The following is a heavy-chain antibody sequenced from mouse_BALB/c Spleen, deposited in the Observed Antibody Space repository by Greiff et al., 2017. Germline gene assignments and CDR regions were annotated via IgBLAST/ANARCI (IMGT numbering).Heavy chain of an antibody. D-gene: IGHD2-1*01. Sequence: EVQLVESGGGLVQPGGSRKLSCAASGFTFSSYGMSWVRQTPDKRLELVATINSNGGSTYYPDSVKGRFTISRDNAKNTLYLQMSSLKSEDTAMYYCARDNYGNYNWGQGTLVTVSA. CDR1: GFTFSSYG. CDR2: INSNGGST. V-gene: IGHV5-6-3*01. J-gene: IGHJ3*01. CDR3: ARDNYGNYN.